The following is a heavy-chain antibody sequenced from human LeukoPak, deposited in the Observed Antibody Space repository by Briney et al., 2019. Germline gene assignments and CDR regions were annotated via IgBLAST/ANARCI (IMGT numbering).Heavy chain of an antibody. D-gene: IGHD5-18*01. J-gene: IGHJ3*02. CDR3: ARVDTAMCKDAFDI. Sequence: ASVKVSCKASGYTFTGYYMHWVRQAPGQGLEWMGWLNPNSGGTMYAQKFQGRVTMTRDTSISTAYMELNTLRSDDTAMYYCARVDTAMCKDAFDIWGQGTLVTVSS. CDR1: GYTFTGYY. V-gene: IGHV1-2*02. CDR2: LNPNSGGT.